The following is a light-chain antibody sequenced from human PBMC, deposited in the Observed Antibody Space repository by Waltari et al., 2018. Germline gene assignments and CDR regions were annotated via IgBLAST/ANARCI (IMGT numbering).Light chain of an antibody. J-gene: IGKJ2*01. CDR3: QQYNNWPRT. CDR2: GAS. CDR1: QSFSSN. V-gene: IGKV3-15*01. Sequence: EIVMTQSPATLSVSPGDRATLSCRASQSFSSNLAWYQQKPGQAPRLLIYGASTRATGIPARFSGSGSGTEFTLTISSLQSEDFAVYYCQQYNNWPRTFGQGTKLEIK.